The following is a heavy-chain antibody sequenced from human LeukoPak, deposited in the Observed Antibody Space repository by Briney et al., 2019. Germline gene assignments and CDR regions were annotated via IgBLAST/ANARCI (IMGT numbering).Heavy chain of an antibody. CDR3: ARRYSNYFFDY. CDR1: GYSITNGYY. J-gene: IGHJ4*02. D-gene: IGHD4-11*01. CDR2: IYYSGNT. Sequence: SETLSLXCGVSGYSITNGYYWAWIRQPPGKGLEWIGNIYYSGNTYYNPSLKSRVTISVDTSKNQFSLMLSSVTAADTAVYYCARRYSNYFFDYWGQGTLVTVSS. V-gene: IGHV4-38-2*01.